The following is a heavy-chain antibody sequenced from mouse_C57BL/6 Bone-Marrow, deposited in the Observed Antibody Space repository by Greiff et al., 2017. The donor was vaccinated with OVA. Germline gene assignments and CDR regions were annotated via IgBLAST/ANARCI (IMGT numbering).Heavy chain of an antibody. Sequence: EVQRVESGAELVRPGASVKLSCTASGFNIKDDYMHWVKQRPEQGLEWIGWIDPENGDTEYASKFQGKATITADTSSNTAYLQLSSLTSEDTAVYYCTTYHYSNFAWFAYWGQGTLVTVSA. CDR3: TTYHYSNFAWFAY. CDR1: GFNIKDDY. V-gene: IGHV14-4*01. CDR2: IDPENGDT. J-gene: IGHJ3*01. D-gene: IGHD2-5*01.